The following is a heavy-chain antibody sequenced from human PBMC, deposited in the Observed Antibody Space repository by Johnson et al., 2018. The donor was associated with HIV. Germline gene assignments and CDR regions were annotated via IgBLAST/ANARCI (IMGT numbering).Heavy chain of an antibody. V-gene: IGHV3-13*01. Sequence: VQLVESGGGLVQPGGSLRLSCAASGITFSSYDMHWVRQATGKGLEWVSAIGTAGDTYYADSVKGRFTISRDNSKNTLYLQMNSLRAEDTAVYYCAKDRSVGGNAFDIWGQGTMVTVSS. D-gene: IGHD4-23*01. CDR2: IGTAGDT. CDR1: GITFSSYD. J-gene: IGHJ3*02. CDR3: AKDRSVGGNAFDI.